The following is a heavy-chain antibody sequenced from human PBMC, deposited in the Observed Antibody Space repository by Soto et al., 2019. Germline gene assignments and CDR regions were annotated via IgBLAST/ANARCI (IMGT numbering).Heavy chain of an antibody. CDR2: IYYSGST. J-gene: IGHJ4*02. CDR1: GGSISSGDYY. CDR3: AREDMVRGDYRIFEY. V-gene: IGHV4-30-4*01. D-gene: IGHD3-10*01. Sequence: SETLSLTCTVSGGSISSGDYYWSWIRQPPGKGLEWIGYIYYSGSTYYNPSLKSRVTISVDTSKNQFSLKLSSVTAADTAVYYCAREDMVRGDYRIFEYWGQGTLVTVSS.